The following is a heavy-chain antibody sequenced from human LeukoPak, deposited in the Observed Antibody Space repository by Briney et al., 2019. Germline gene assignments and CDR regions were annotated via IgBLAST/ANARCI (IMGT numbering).Heavy chain of an antibody. CDR3: ARDTIGYCSSTSCSSDYYYYMDV. CDR2: IYTSGST. CDR1: GGSISSYY. V-gene: IGHV4-4*07. Sequence: KPSETLSLTCTVSGGSISSYYWSWIRQPAGKGLEWIGRIYTSGSTNYNPSLKSRVTMSVDTSKNQFSLKLNSVTAADTAVYYCARDTIGYCSSTSCSSDYYYYMDVWGKGTTVTVSS. D-gene: IGHD2-2*01. J-gene: IGHJ6*03.